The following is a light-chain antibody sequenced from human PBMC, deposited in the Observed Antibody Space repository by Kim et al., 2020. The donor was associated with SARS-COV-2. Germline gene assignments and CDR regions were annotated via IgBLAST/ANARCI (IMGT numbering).Light chain of an antibody. Sequence: DIQMTQSPSTLSASVGDRITITCWASQSITTWLAWYQQQPGKAPKLLIYEASSLERGVPSRFSGSGSGTEFTLTISSLQPDDFATYYCQQYSSNWTFGQGTKLKIK. CDR2: EAS. J-gene: IGKJ1*01. V-gene: IGKV1-5*03. CDR3: QQYSSNWT. CDR1: QSITTW.